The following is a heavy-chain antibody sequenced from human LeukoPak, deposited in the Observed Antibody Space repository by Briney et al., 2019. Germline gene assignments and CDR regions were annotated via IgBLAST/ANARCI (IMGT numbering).Heavy chain of an antibody. CDR2: MSEDGNEI. Sequence: PGGSLRLSCTVSGFIFSDFSMSWVRQAPGKGLEWVAKMSEDGNEIFYVDSVKGRFTISRANTKKSLYLQLNSLRPEDSAVYYCARPRGCGSARCNNFDYWGQGTLVTVSS. D-gene: IGHD2-21*01. CDR3: ARPRGCGSARCNNFDY. CDR1: GFIFSDFS. V-gene: IGHV3-7*01. J-gene: IGHJ4*02.